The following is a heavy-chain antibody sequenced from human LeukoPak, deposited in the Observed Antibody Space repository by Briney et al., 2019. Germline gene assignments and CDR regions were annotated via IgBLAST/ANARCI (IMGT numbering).Heavy chain of an antibody. CDR1: GGSISSYY. CDR3: ARYGNYDYVWGSYRAFDY. Sequence: PSETLSLTCTVSGGSISSYYWSWIRQPPGKGLEWIGYIYYSGSTNYNPSLKSRVTISVDTSKNQFSLKLSSVTAADTAVYYCARYGNYDYVWGSYRAFDYWGQGTLVTVSS. J-gene: IGHJ4*02. D-gene: IGHD3-16*02. CDR2: IYYSGST. V-gene: IGHV4-59*08.